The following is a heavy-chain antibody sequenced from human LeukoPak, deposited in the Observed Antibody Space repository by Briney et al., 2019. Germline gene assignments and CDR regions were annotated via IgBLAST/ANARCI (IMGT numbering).Heavy chain of an antibody. CDR1: GYTFTSYG. D-gene: IGHD3-10*01. V-gene: IGHV1-18*01. J-gene: IGHJ6*02. CDR3: AKDRDSASYYRQYYYYGMDV. Sequence: ASVKVSCKASGYTFTSYGISWVRQAPGQGLEWMGWISAYNGNTNYAQKLQGRVTMTTDTSTSTAYMELRSLRSDDTAVYYCAKDRDSASYYRQYYYYGMDVWGLGTTVTVSS. CDR2: ISAYNGNT.